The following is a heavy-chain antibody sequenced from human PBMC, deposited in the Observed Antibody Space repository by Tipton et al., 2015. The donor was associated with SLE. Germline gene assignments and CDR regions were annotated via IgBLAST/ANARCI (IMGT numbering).Heavy chain of an antibody. V-gene: IGHV1-18*01. Sequence: QSGPEVKKPGASVKVSCKASGYTFTSYGISWVRQAPGQGLEWMGWISAYNGNTNYAQKLQGRVTMTTDTSTSTAYMELRSLRSDDTAVYCCAREELGVSYYYYGMDVWGQGTTVTVSS. J-gene: IGHJ6*02. CDR2: ISAYNGNT. CDR1: GYTFTSYG. CDR3: AREELGVSYYYYGMDV. D-gene: IGHD6-13*01.